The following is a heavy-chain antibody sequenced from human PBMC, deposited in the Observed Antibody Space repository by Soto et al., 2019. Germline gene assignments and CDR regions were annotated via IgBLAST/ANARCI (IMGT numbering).Heavy chain of an antibody. D-gene: IGHD2-15*01. J-gene: IGHJ4*02. V-gene: IGHV1-18*04. CDR3: ARDQGTGLLGYCSGGSCTMPPDY. CDR2: ISAYNGNT. Sequence: QVQLVQSGAEVKKPGASVKVSCKASGYTFTSYGISWVRQAPGQGLEWMGWISAYNGNTNYAQKLQGRVTMTTDTSTSTADMELRSLRSDDTAVYYCARDQGTGLLGYCSGGSCTMPPDYWGQGTLVTVS. CDR1: GYTFTSYG.